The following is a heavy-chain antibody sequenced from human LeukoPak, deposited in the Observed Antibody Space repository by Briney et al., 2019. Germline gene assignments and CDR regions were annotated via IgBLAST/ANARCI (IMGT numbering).Heavy chain of an antibody. CDR1: GFTFSDYY. CDR3: ARDAETSLAN. J-gene: IGHJ4*02. Sequence: GGSLRLSCAASGFTFSDYYMSWVRQAPGKGLEWVTVIYLDGRADYADSVKGRFTISSDNSKNTVYLQMNSLKDEDTAVYYCARDAETSLANWGQGTLVTVS. CDR2: IYLDGRA. D-gene: IGHD5-24*01. V-gene: IGHV3-66*01.